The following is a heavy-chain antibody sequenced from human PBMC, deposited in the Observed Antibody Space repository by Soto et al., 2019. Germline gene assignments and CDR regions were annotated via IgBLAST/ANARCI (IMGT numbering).Heavy chain of an antibody. D-gene: IGHD6-6*01. Sequence: SETLSLTCTIYGGSISSYYWSWIRQPPGKGLEWIGSIYYSGSTYYNPSLKSRVTISVDTSKNQFSLKLSSVTAADTAVHYCARVLSSSSHYYYYYGMDVWGQGTAVTVSS. CDR3: ARVLSSSSHYYYYYGMDV. V-gene: IGHV4-59*05. J-gene: IGHJ6*02. CDR2: IYYSGST. CDR1: GGSISSYY.